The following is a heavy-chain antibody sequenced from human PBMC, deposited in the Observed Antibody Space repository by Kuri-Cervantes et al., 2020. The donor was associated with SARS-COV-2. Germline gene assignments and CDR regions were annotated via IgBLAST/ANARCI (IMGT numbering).Heavy chain of an antibody. D-gene: IGHD3-10*01. V-gene: IGHV1-8*02. J-gene: IGHJ3*02. CDR2: INPDTGNA. Sequence: ASVKVSCKASGYTFTTSDINWVRRATGQGLEWMGWINPDTGNAGYAQKFQGRVTVTRDTSTSTAFMELSSLRSDDTAVYYCARARSGTIDAFDIWGQGTMVTVSS. CDR1: GYTFTTSD. CDR3: ARARSGTIDAFDI.